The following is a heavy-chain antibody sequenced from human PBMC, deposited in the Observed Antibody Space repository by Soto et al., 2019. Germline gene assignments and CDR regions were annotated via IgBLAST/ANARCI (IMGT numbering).Heavy chain of an antibody. Sequence: GGSLRLSVAASGLTFSDHYMDWVRQAPGKGLELVGRARNTANSYTTEYAATVKGGLSIRRDDSKKSLYLQMNSLKTEDTTVYSCARGSRGGTSRAYYFDYWGQGTLVTVSS. V-gene: IGHV3-72*01. CDR3: ARGSRGGTSRAYYFDY. D-gene: IGHD1-26*01. CDR2: ARNTANSYTT. J-gene: IGHJ4*01. CDR1: GLTFSDHY.